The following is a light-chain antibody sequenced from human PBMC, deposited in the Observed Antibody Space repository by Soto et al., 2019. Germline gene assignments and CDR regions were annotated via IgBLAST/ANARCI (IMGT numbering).Light chain of an antibody. CDR3: QYYSASHT. Sequence: DIVLTQSPATLSLSPGERATLSCRASQSVNSLYSAWHQQQPHQAPRLLIYGASIRSTAIPHRFSGSASWTDFSLIISRLVPEDSAEYYCQYYSASHTFGGGTKVEIK. V-gene: IGKV3-20*01. J-gene: IGKJ4*01. CDR1: QSVNSLY. CDR2: GAS.